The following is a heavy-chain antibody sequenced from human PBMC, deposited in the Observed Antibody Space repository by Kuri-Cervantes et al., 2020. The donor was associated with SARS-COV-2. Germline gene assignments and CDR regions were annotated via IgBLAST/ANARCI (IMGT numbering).Heavy chain of an antibody. V-gene: IGHV3-21*01. D-gene: IGHD3-3*01. J-gene: IGHJ4*02. CDR2: ISTSSSYI. Sequence: GESLKISCAASGFTFNSCSMNWVRQAPGKGLEWGSSISTSSSYIYYADSVKGRFTISRDTAKNSLYPQMHSLRAEDTAVYYCAREMGRFWSNYYPSYFDYWGQGTLVTVSS. CDR1: GFTFNSCS. CDR3: AREMGRFWSNYYPSYFDY.